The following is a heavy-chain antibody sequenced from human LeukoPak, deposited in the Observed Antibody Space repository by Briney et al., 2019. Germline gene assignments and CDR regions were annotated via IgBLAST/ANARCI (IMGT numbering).Heavy chain of an antibody. Sequence: PSETLSLTCTVSGGSISSSDYYWGWVRQPPGKGLEWIGGIFYSGAAHCNPSLKSRVTISVDTSNNQFSLMLSSVTAADTAVYYCARRIANRNWFDPWGQGTLVTVSS. CDR2: IFYSGAA. V-gene: IGHV4-39*01. J-gene: IGHJ5*02. CDR3: ARRIANRNWFDP. D-gene: IGHD1/OR15-1a*01. CDR1: GGSISSSDYY.